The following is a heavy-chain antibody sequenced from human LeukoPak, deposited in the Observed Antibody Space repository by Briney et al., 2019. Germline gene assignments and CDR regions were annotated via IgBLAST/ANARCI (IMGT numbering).Heavy chain of an antibody. CDR3: ARAQVLEYGSGSYPYNWFDP. CDR1: GGTFSSYA. J-gene: IGHJ5*02. V-gene: IGHV1-69*13. D-gene: IGHD3-10*01. Sequence: SVKVSCKASGGTFSSYAISWVRQAPGQGLEWMGGIIPIFGTANYAQKFQGRVTITAGESTSTAYMELSSLRSEDTAVYYCARAQVLEYGSGSYPYNWFDPWGQGTLVTVSS. CDR2: IIPIFGTA.